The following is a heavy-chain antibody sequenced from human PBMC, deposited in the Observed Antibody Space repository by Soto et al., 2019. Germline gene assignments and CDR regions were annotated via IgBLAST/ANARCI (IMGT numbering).Heavy chain of an antibody. Sequence: VQLVESGGGLVKPGGSLRLSCAASGFTFSSSYMTWVRQAPGKGLEWVANIKQDGSEKNYVDSVRGRFTISRDNVKNSVFLQMNDLRVDDTAVYYCASRRAGNDFWGQGALVTVSS. CDR2: IKQDGSEK. CDR3: ASRRAGNDF. V-gene: IGHV3-7*03. J-gene: IGHJ4*02. CDR1: GFTFSSSY.